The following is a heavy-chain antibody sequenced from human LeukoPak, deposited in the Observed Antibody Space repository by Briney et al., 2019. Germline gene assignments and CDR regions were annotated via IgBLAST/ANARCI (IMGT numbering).Heavy chain of an antibody. CDR2: IYYSGST. Sequence: PSETLSLTCTVSGGSISSYYWSWIRQPPGKGLEWIGYIYYSGSTNYNPSLKSRVTISVDTSKNQFSLKLSSVTAADTAVYYCARLLGEGGYSYGYPSGWGQGTLVTVSS. CDR3: ARLLGEGGYSYGYPSG. CDR1: GGSISSYY. V-gene: IGHV4-59*08. D-gene: IGHD5-18*01. J-gene: IGHJ4*02.